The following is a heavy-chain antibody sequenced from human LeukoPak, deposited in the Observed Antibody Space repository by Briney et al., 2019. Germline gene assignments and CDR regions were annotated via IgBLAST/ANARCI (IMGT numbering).Heavy chain of an antibody. CDR2: INPNSGGT. CDR1: GYTFTGYY. J-gene: IGHJ5*02. D-gene: IGHD2-2*01. Sequence: ASVKVSCKASGYTFTGYYMHWVRQAPGQGLEWMGRINPNSGGTNYAQKFQGRVTMTRDTSISTAYMELSRLRSDDTAVYYCARSGVPGAMTWFDPWGQGTLVTVSS. CDR3: ARSGVPGAMTWFDP. V-gene: IGHV1-2*06.